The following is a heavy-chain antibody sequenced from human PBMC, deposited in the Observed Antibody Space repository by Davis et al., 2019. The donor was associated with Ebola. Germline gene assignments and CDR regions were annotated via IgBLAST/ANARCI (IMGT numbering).Heavy chain of an antibody. V-gene: IGHV4-59*01. CDR2: IYYSGST. CDR1: GGSISSYY. D-gene: IGHD6-19*01. CDR3: ARFQAVAGILGDYYYGMDV. Sequence: SETLSLTCTVPGGSISSYYWSWIRQPPGKGLEWIGYIYYSGSTNYNPSLKSRVTISVDTSKNQFSLKLSSVTAADTAVYYCARFQAVAGILGDYYYGMDVWGQGTTVTVSS. J-gene: IGHJ6*02.